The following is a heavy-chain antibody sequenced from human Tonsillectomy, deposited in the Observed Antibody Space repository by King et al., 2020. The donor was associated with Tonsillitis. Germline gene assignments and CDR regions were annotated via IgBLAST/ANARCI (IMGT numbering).Heavy chain of an antibody. Sequence: VQLQESGPGLVKPSETLSLTCTVSGASISGSYWSWIRQPPGKGLEWIGYIYNSGSTNYNPSLKSRVTISVDTSKNQFSLKLSSVTAADTAVYYCAGGYDSTGYYLGWWFDPWGRGAQVTVSS. CDR3: AGGYDSTGYYLGWWFDP. D-gene: IGHD3-22*01. CDR1: GASISGSY. CDR2: IYNSGST. V-gene: IGHV4-59*01. J-gene: IGHJ2*01.